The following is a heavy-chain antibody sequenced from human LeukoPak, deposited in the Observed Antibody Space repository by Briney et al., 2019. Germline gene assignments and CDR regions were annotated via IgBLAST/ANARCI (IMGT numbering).Heavy chain of an antibody. Sequence: PSETLSLTCTVSGGSISSYYWSWIRQPPGKGLEWIGYIYYSGSTNYNPSLKSRVTISVDTSKNQFSLKLSSVTAADTAVYYCARLYYDILTGSYPRFDYWGQGTLVTVSS. CDR3: ARLYYDILTGSYPRFDY. CDR2: IYYSGST. D-gene: IGHD3-9*01. J-gene: IGHJ4*02. CDR1: GGSISSYY. V-gene: IGHV4-59*01.